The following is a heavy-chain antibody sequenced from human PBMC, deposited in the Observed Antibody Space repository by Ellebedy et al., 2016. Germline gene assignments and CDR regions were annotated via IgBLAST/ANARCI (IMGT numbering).Heavy chain of an antibody. Sequence: ASVKVSCKASGYTFTSYAMHWVRQAPGQRLEWMGWINAGNGNTKYSQKFQGRVTITRDTSASTAYMELSSLRSEDTAVYYCARIMVTTPHYYYYYGMDVWGQGTTVTVSS. V-gene: IGHV1-3*01. CDR3: ARIMVTTPHYYYYYGMDV. D-gene: IGHD4-17*01. CDR1: GYTFTSYA. J-gene: IGHJ6*02. CDR2: INAGNGNT.